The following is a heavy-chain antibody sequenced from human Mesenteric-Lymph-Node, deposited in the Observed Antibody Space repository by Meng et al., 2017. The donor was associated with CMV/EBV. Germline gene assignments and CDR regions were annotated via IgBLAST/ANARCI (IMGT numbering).Heavy chain of an antibody. V-gene: IGHV1-18*01. J-gene: IGHJ4*02. Sequence: ASVKVSCKSSGYTFINYGVNWVRQAPGQGLEWMGWISAHNNNTNYAQNFQGRVTMTTDTSTSTAYMELRSLRSDDTAVYYCARGYCSSNNCPIGNYWGQGTLVTVSS. CDR1: GYTFINYG. CDR2: ISAHNNNT. D-gene: IGHD2-2*01. CDR3: ARGYCSSNNCPIGNY.